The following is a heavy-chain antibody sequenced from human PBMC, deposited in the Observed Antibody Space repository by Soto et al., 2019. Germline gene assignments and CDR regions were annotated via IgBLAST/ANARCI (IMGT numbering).Heavy chain of an antibody. CDR1: GFTFSSYW. CDR3: ARVVDFNGDYVWFDP. Sequence: GGSLRLSCAASGFTFSSYWMSWVRQAPGKGLEWVANIKQDGSEKYYVDSVKGRFTISRDNAKNSLYLQMNSLRAEDTAVYYCARVVDFNGDYVWFDPWGQGTLVTVSS. V-gene: IGHV3-7*05. J-gene: IGHJ5*02. D-gene: IGHD4-17*01. CDR2: IKQDGSEK.